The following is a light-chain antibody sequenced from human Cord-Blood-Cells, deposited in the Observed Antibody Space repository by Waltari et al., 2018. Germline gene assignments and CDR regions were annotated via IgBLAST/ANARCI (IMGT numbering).Light chain of an antibody. CDR1: QSISSY. J-gene: IGKJ3*01. CDR3: QQSYSTLIFT. CDR2: AAS. V-gene: IGKV1-39*01. Sequence: DIQKTPSPSSLSASVGDRVTIPCRASQSISSYLNWYQQKPGKAPKLLIYAASSLQSGVPSRFSGSGSGTDFTLTISSLQPEDFATYYCQQSYSTLIFTFGPGTKVDIK.